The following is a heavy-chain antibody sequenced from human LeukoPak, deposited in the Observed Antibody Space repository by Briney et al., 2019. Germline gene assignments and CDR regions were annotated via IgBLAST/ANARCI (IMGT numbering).Heavy chain of an antibody. CDR2: IRGKAYGGAT. CDR1: GFTFGAHS. Sequence: GGSLRLSCTGSGFTFGAHSMAWVRQAPGKGPEWVGFIRGKAYGGATGYTASVKGRFTISRDDSKSIVYLQMNSLRTEDTAVYYCICLTDPFDFWGPGSLVTVSS. V-gene: IGHV3-49*04. CDR3: ICLTDPFDF. J-gene: IGHJ4*02.